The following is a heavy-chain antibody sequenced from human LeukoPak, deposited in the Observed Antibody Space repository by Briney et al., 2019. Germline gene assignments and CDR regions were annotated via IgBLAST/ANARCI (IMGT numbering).Heavy chain of an antibody. V-gene: IGHV4-59*01. CDR2: IYHSGNT. CDR1: GGSISSYY. J-gene: IGHJ5*02. CDR3: ARAYSSSWYWNWFDP. Sequence: SETESLTCTVSGGSISSYYWSWIRQPAGKGLEWIGNIYHSGNTYYNPSLKSRVTVSMDTSKNQFSLKVNSVTAADTAFYYCARAYSSSWYWNWFDPWGQGTLVTVSS. D-gene: IGHD6-13*01.